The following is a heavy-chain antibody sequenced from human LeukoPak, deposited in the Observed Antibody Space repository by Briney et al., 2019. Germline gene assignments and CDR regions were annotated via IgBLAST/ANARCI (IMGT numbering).Heavy chain of an antibody. V-gene: IGHV4-34*01. CDR3: AGRYYYGSGSYVDY. J-gene: IGHJ4*02. CDR1: GGSFSGYY. D-gene: IGHD3-10*01. CDR2: INHSGST. Sequence: SETLSLTCTVDGGSFSGYYWSWIRQPPGKGLEWIGEINHSGSTNYNPSLKSRVTISVDTSKNQFSLKLSSVTAADTAVYYCAGRYYYGSGSYVDYWGQGTLVTVSS.